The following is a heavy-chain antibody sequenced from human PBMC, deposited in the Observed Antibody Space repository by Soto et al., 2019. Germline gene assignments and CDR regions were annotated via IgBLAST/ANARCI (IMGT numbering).Heavy chain of an antibody. V-gene: IGHV1-69*12. D-gene: IGHD2-2*01. Sequence: QVQLVQSGAEVKKPGSSVKVSCKASGGTFSSYAISWVRQAPGQGIEWMGGIIPIFGTENYAQKFQGRVTITADESTSTASMYLSSRRSEDTAVYYCARHVPAAGYYYGMDVWGPGTTVTV. CDR3: ARHVPAAGYYYGMDV. CDR2: IIPIFGTE. CDR1: GGTFSSYA. J-gene: IGHJ6*02.